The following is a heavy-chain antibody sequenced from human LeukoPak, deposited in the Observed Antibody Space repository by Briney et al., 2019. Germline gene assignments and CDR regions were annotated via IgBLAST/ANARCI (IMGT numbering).Heavy chain of an antibody. CDR3: ARFGYVAAVDV. V-gene: IGHV3-7*01. J-gene: IGHJ4*02. CDR1: GFSFSAYW. D-gene: IGHD2-15*01. CDR2: INPAGSET. Sequence: GGSLRLSCAASGFSFSAYWMTWVRQAPGTRLEWVANINPAGSETYYVDPVEGRFSISRDNAKNLVYLQMNSLRAQDTAVYHCARFGYVAAVDVWGQGTPVTVSS.